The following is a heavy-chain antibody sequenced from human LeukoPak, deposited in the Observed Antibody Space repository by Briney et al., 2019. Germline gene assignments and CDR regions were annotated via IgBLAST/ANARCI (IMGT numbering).Heavy chain of an antibody. D-gene: IGHD1-26*01. V-gene: IGHV4-38-2*01. CDR1: GYSISSGYY. CDR2: IYHSGST. CDR3: ARSGELGRVDY. J-gene: IGHJ4*02. Sequence: PSETLSLTCAVSGYSISSGYYWGWIRQPPGKGLEWIGSIYHSGSTYYNPSLKSRVTISVHTPKNQFSLKLSSVTAADTAVYYCARSGELGRVDYWGQGTLVTVSS.